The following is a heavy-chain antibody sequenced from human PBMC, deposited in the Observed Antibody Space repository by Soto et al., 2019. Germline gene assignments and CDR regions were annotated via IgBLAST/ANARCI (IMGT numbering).Heavy chain of an antibody. CDR3: AKSARPQGVYYYGMDV. V-gene: IGHV3-23*01. CDR2: ISGSGGST. Sequence: GWSLRLSCASSVFTFISYAMSWVRQAPGKGLEWVSAISGSGGSTYYADSVKGRFTISRDNSKNTLYLQMNSLRAEDTAVYYCAKSARPQGVYYYGMDVWGQGTTVTVSS. J-gene: IGHJ6*02. CDR1: VFTFISYA.